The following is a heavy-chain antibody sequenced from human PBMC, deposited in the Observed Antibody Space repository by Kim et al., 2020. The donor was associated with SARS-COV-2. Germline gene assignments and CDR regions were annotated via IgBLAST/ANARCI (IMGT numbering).Heavy chain of an antibody. D-gene: IGHD3-10*01. CDR1: GYTFTSYA. V-gene: IGHV7-4-1*02. CDR3: SRSVWFGELLSHGSDY. Sequence: ASVKVSCKASGYTFTSYAMNWVRQAPGQGLEWMGWINTNTGNPTYAQGFTGRFVFSLDTSVSTAYLQISSLKAEDTAVYYCSRSVWFGELLSHGSDYWGQGTLDTVSS. J-gene: IGHJ4*02. CDR2: INTNTGNP.